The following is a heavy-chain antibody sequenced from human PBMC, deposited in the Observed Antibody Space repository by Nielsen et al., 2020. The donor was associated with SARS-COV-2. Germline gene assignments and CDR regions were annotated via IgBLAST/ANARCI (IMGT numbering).Heavy chain of an antibody. V-gene: IGHV1-46*01. Sequence: WVRQAPGQGLEWMGIINPSGGSTSYAQKFQGRVTMTRDTSTSTVYMELSSLRSEDTAVYYCARDQISRDGYIPNSYYFDYWGQGTLVIVSS. D-gene: IGHD5-24*01. CDR3: ARDQISRDGYIPNSYYFDY. CDR2: INPSGGST. J-gene: IGHJ4*02.